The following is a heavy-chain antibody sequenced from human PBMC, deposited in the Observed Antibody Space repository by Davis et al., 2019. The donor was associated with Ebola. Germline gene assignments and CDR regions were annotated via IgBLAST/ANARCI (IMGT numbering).Heavy chain of an antibody. CDR3: AKDKFQWRNGLLDY. V-gene: IGHV3-30*02. D-gene: IGHD6-19*01. Sequence: PGGSLRLSCAASGFASSSYGMHCVRQAPGKGLEWVAFIRSDGNIKYYADSVKGRFTISRDNSKNALYLQMNSLRAEDTAVYYCAKDKFQWRNGLLDYWGQGTLVTVSS. CDR2: IRSDGNIK. CDR1: GFASSSYG. J-gene: IGHJ4*02.